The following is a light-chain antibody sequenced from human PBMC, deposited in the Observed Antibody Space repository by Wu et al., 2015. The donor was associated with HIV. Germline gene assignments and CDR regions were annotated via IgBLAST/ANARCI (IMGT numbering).Light chain of an antibody. CDR3: QQYGSSPPRT. CDR1: QSVSSSY. Sequence: EIVLTQSPGTLSLSPGERATPSCRASQSVSSSYLAWYQQKPGQAPRLLIYGASSRATGIPDRFSGSGSGTDFTLTISRLEPEDFAVYYCQQYGSSPPRTFGGGPKVEIK. CDR2: GAS. V-gene: IGKV3-20*01. J-gene: IGKJ4*01.